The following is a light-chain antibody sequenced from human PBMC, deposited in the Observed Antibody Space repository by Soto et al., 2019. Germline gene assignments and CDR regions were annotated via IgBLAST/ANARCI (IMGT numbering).Light chain of an antibody. CDR1: QSISSW. V-gene: IGKV1-5*01. CDR3: QQYNSYLT. Sequence: DIQMTQSPSTLSASVGDRVTITCRASQSISSWLAWYQQKPGKAPKLLIYDASSLESGVPSRFSGSGSGTEFTLTISSLXPXXXXXXYCQQYNSYLTFGGGTKVXIK. J-gene: IGKJ4*01. CDR2: DAS.